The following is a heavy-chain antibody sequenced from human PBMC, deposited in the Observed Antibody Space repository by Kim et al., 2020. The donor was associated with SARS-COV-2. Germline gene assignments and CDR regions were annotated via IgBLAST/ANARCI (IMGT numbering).Heavy chain of an antibody. J-gene: IGHJ4*02. D-gene: IGHD2-15*01. Sequence: FLYSGSTHYNPSLRSRVSILIDTPKNQFSLNLSSVTAADAAIYYCARDFRWWGQGTPVTVSS. CDR3: ARDFRW. CDR2: FLYSGST. V-gene: IGHV4-30-4*01.